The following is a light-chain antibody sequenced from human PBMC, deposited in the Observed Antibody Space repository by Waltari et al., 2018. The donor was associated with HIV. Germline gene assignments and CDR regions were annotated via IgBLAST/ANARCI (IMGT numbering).Light chain of an antibody. J-gene: IGKJ2*01. CDR2: GAS. V-gene: IGKV3-20*01. CDR1: QSGSSNY. CDR3: QQYGSSPQYT. Sequence: EIVLTQSPGTLSLSPGERAPLSCRASQSGSSNYLAWYQQKPGQAPRLLIYGASSRATGIPDRFSGSGSGTDFTLTISRLEPEDFAVYYCQQYGSSPQYTFGQGTKLEIK.